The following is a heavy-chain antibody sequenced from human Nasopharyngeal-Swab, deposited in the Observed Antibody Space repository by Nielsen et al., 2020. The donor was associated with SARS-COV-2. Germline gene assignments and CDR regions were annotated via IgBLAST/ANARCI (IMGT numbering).Heavy chain of an antibody. CDR2: ISSTGAII. Sequence: GESLKISCAASGFTFSDYYMSWIRQAPGKGLEWVSYISSTGAIIHYADSVTGRFTISRDNPKNSLYLQMNSLRAEDTAVYYCALVDYYGMDVWGQGTTVTVSS. CDR3: ALVDYYGMDV. V-gene: IGHV3-11*04. J-gene: IGHJ6*02. D-gene: IGHD1-26*01. CDR1: GFTFSDYY.